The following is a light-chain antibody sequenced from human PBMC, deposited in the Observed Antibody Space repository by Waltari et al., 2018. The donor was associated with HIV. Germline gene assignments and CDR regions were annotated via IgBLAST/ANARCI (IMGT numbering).Light chain of an antibody. CDR3: QSGHNSDSI. V-gene: IGLV3-25*03. Sequence: SYELTQAPSVSVSPGQTDKITCSGDALSRHVVFWYQQKSGQAPRMMIFKDNERPSGIPARFSASSSGSTSTLTISGVQAEDEADYYCQSGHNSDSIFGGGTKLTVL. J-gene: IGLJ2*01. CDR1: ALSRHV. CDR2: KDN.